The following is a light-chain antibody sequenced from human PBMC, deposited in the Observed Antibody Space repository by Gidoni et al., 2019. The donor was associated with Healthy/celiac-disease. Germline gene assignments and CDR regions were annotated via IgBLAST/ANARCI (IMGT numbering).Light chain of an antibody. CDR2: AAS. J-gene: IGKJ1*01. V-gene: IGKV1-39*01. Sequence: IQMTRSPSSLSASVGDRVTITCRASQSISSYLDWYQQKPGKAPKLLIYAASILQSGVPSRFSGSGSGTDFTLTISSLQPEDFATYYCQQRNSTPGTFGQGTKVEIK. CDR3: QQRNSTPGT. CDR1: QSISSY.